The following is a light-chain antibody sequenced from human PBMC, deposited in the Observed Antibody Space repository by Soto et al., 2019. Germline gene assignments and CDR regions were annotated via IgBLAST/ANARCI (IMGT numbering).Light chain of an antibody. V-gene: IGLV2-8*01. CDR1: SSDVGGYNY. J-gene: IGLJ1*01. CDR2: EVS. CDR3: SSYAGSHYV. Sequence: QSVLTQPPSASGSPGQSVTISCTGTSSDVGGYNYVSWYQQHPGKAPKLMIYEVSKRPSGVPERFSGSKSGNTASLTVSGLQAEDEADYYCSSYAGSHYVFGTGTKLTVL.